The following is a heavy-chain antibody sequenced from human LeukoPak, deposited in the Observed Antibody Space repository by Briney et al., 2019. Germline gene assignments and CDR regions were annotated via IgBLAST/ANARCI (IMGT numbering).Heavy chain of an antibody. CDR2: INQDGSQK. CDR3: ARDYQWSLDY. D-gene: IGHD2-15*01. J-gene: IGHJ4*02. V-gene: IGHV3-7*04. CDR1: GFTFSSHW. Sequence: PGGSLRLSCAASGFTFSSHWMSWVRQAPGKGLEWVGNINQDGSQKYYVDSVKGRFTISRDNAKNSLYLQMNSLRAEDTAVYYCARDYQWSLDYWSQGTLVTVSS.